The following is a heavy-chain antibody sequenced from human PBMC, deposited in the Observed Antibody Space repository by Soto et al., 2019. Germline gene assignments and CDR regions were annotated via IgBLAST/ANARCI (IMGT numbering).Heavy chain of an antibody. Sequence: GALVKVSCKASGYTFTSYDINWVRQATGQGLEWMGWMNPNSGNTGYAQKFQGRVTMTRNTSISTAYMELSSLRSEDTAVYYCERRPPTYYYSYAIDVWRQGTTVPVSS. V-gene: IGHV1-8*01. CDR3: ERRPPTYYYSYAIDV. J-gene: IGHJ6*02. CDR1: GYTFTSYD. CDR2: MNPNSGNT.